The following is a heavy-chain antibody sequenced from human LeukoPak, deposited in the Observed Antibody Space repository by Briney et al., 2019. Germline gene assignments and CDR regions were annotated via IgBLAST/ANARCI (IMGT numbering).Heavy chain of an antibody. Sequence: SETLSLTCAVSGYSISSGYYWGWIRQPPGKGLEWIGSIYHSGSTYYNPSLKSRVTISVDTSKNQFSLKLSSVTAADTAVYYCARYSGYDNYYYYMDVWGKGTTVTVSS. CDR1: GYSISSGYY. J-gene: IGHJ6*03. CDR2: IYHSGST. D-gene: IGHD5-12*01. CDR3: ARYSGYDNYYYYMDV. V-gene: IGHV4-38-2*01.